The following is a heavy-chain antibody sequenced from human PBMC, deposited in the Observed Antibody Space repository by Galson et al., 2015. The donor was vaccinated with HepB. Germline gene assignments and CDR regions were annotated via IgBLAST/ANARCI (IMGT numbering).Heavy chain of an antibody. CDR2: ISYDGSNK. D-gene: IGHD6-19*01. J-gene: IGHJ4*02. CDR1: GFTFSSYA. Sequence: SLRLSCAASGFTFSSYAMHWVRQAPGKGLEWVAVISYDGSNKYYADSVKGRFTISRDNSKNTLYLQMNSLRAEDTAVYYCARVGGIAVAGTDYWGQGTLVTGSS. V-gene: IGHV3-30*04. CDR3: ARVGGIAVAGTDY.